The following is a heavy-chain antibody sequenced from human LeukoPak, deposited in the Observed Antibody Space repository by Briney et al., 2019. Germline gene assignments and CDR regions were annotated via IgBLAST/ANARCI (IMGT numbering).Heavy chain of an antibody. V-gene: IGHV3-30*02. Sequence: GGSLRLSCAASGFTFSSYAMHWVRQAPGKGLEWVAFIRYDGSNKYYADSVWGRFTISRDSSKNTLYLQVNSLRPDDTAVYYCAKAPGRFYPTEYFDYWGQGTLVTVSS. CDR1: GFTFSSYA. D-gene: IGHD3-3*01. J-gene: IGHJ4*02. CDR3: AKAPGRFYPTEYFDY. CDR2: IRYDGSNK.